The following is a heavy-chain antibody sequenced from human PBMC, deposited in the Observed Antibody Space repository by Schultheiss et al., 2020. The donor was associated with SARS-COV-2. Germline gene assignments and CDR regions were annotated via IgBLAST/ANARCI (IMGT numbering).Heavy chain of an antibody. CDR1: GFTVSSNY. Sequence: GESLKISCAASGFTVSSNYMSWVRQAPGNGLEWVSVIYSGGSTSYADSVKGRFTISSDNAKKLLYLQMNSLRAEDTAVYYCARYENYYDSSGYDYWGQGTLVTVSS. V-gene: IGHV3-53*01. CDR3: ARYENYYDSSGYDY. D-gene: IGHD3-22*01. CDR2: IYSGGST. J-gene: IGHJ4*02.